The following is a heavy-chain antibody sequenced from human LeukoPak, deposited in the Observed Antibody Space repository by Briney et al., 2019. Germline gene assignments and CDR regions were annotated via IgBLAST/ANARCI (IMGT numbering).Heavy chain of an antibody. CDR3: AKFLGAKLAMDV. D-gene: IGHD3-16*01. CDR2: INPGGDNT. J-gene: IGHJ6*03. CDR1: GYTFTNYY. V-gene: IGHV1-2*02. Sequence: ASVKVSCKASGYTFTNYYIHWVRQAPGQGLEWMGLINPGGDNTDYAQNFQGRVTMTRDTSISTAYMELSRLRSDDTAIYYCAKFLGAKLAMDVWGKGTTVTVSS.